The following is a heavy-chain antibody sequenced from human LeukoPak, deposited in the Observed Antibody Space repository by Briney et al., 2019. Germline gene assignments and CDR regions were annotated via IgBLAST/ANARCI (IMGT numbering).Heavy chain of an antibody. D-gene: IGHD3-9*01. V-gene: IGHV1-69*05. J-gene: IGHJ4*02. Sequence: GSSVKVSCKASGGTFSSYAISWVRQAPGQGLEWMGGIIPIFGTANYAQKFQGRVTITTDESTSTAYMELSSLRSEDTAVYYCARAARGGLRYFDWFLFEYWGQGTLVTVSS. CDR1: GGTFSSYA. CDR3: ARAARGGLRYFDWFLFEY. CDR2: IIPIFGTA.